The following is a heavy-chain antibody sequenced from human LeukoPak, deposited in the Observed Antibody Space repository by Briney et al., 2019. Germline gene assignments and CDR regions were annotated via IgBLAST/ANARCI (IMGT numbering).Heavy chain of an antibody. CDR1: GFTFSSYA. V-gene: IGHV3-23*01. J-gene: IGHJ4*02. CDR3: AKDPIRFLEWRRVQDY. D-gene: IGHD3-3*01. CDR2: ISDNGGNT. Sequence: GGSLRLSCAASGFTFSSYAMSWVRQAPGKGLEWVSSISDNGGNTYYADSVKGRFTISRDNAKNTLSLQMNSLRAEATAVYYCAKDPIRFLEWRRVQDYWGQGTLVTVSS.